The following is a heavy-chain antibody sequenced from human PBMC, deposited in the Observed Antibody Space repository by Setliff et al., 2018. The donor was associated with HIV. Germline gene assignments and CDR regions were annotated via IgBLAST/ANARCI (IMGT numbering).Heavy chain of an antibody. V-gene: IGHV4-34*01. Sequence: PSETLSLTCAVYGGSFSGYYWNWIRQSPGKGLEWIGEINHSGSTNYNPSLKSRVTISVDTSKNQFSLKLSSVTAADTAVYYCARLGYRWGGNDYWGQGTLVTVSS. CDR2: INHSGST. CDR1: GGSFSGYY. CDR3: ARLGYRWGGNDY. D-gene: IGHD7-27*01. J-gene: IGHJ4*02.